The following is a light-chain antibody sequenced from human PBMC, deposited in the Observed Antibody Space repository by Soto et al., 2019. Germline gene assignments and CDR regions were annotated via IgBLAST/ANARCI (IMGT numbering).Light chain of an antibody. J-gene: IGKJ3*01. CDR3: QKYNSAPEG. Sequence: DIQMTQSPSSLSASVGDRVTITCRASQGISNYLAWYQQKPGKVPKLLIYAASTLQSGDPSRFSGSGSGTDFTLTISRLQPEDVATYYCQKYNSAPEGFGPGTKVDIK. CDR1: QGISNY. V-gene: IGKV1-27*01. CDR2: AAS.